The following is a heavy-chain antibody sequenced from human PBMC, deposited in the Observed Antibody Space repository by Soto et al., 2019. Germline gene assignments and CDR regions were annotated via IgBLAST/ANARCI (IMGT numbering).Heavy chain of an antibody. CDR2: ISGSGGST. D-gene: IGHD6-6*01. CDR3: AKDHVWQLVSQADS. V-gene: IGHV3-23*01. J-gene: IGHJ5*01. Sequence: GGSLRLSCAASGFTFSSYAMSWVRQAPGKGLEWVSAISGSGGSTYYADSVKGRFTISRDNSKNTLYLQMNSLRAEDTAVYYCAKDHVWQLVSQADSWGHGTLVTVS. CDR1: GFTFSSYA.